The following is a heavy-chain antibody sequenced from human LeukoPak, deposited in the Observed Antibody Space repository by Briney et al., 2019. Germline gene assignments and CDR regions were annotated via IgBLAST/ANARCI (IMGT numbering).Heavy chain of an antibody. CDR1: GGTFSSYA. V-gene: IGHV1-69*04. D-gene: IGHD3-3*01. CDR3: AREDHRGDYDFWTPRINNWFDP. Sequence: SVKVSCKASGGTFSSYAISWVRQAPGQGLEWMGRIIPILGIANYAQKFQGRVTITADKSTSTAYMELSSLRSEDTAVYYCAREDHRGDYDFWTPRINNWFDPWGQGTLVTVSS. J-gene: IGHJ5*02. CDR2: IIPILGIA.